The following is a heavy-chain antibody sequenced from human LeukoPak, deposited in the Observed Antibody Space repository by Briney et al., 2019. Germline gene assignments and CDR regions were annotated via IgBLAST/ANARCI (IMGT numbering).Heavy chain of an antibody. J-gene: IGHJ4*02. Sequence: SQTLSLTCAISGDSVSSNSAAWNWIRQSPSRGLEWLGRTYYRSKWHNDYAGSVKSRIIINPDTSKNQFSLQLNSVTPEGTAVYYCAGDHSFRFDYWGQGALVTVSS. D-gene: IGHD2-21*01. CDR1: GDSVSSNSAA. V-gene: IGHV6-1*01. CDR3: AGDHSFRFDY. CDR2: TYYRSKWHN.